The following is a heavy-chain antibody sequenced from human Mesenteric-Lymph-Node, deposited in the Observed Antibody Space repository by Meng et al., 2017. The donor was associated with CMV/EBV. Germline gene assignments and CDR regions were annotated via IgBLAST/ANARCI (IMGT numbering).Heavy chain of an antibody. Sequence: KPSGYTCTGYYLPWVRQAPGQGLEYMGWINGDSGGTDYAQNFQGRVTMTRDISIRTAYMELRRLTSDDTAVYYCARDQYFASGTPPDFWGQGTLVTVSS. J-gene: IGHJ4*02. CDR2: INGDSGGT. CDR1: GYTCTGYY. CDR3: ARDQYFASGTPPDF. V-gene: IGHV1-2*02. D-gene: IGHD3-10*01.